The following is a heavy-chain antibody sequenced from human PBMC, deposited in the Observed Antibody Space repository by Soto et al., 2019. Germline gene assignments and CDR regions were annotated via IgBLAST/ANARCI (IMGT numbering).Heavy chain of an antibody. Sequence: GESLRLSCAASGFSFSDAWMTWVRQAPGKRLEWVGRIKSQGEGGTTEYGAPVKGRFTISRDDSENTLHLQMNSLKTEDTAVYYCATFRSYSDSWGHGTLVTVSS. CDR3: ATFRSYSDS. D-gene: IGHD1-26*01. CDR1: GFSFSDAW. J-gene: IGHJ5*01. V-gene: IGHV3-15*01. CDR2: IKSQGEGGTT.